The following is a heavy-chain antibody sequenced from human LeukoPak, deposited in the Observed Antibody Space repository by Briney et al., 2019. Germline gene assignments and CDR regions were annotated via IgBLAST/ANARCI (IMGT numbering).Heavy chain of an antibody. Sequence: GASVKVSCKASGYTFTGYYMHWVRQAPGQGLEWMGWINPNSGGTNYAQKFQGRVTMTRDTSISTAYMELSRLRSDDTAVYYCASFKWIQLWENAFDTWGQGTMVTVSS. CDR3: ASFKWIQLWENAFDT. D-gene: IGHD5-18*01. CDR2: INPNSGGT. V-gene: IGHV1-2*02. CDR1: GYTFTGYY. J-gene: IGHJ3*02.